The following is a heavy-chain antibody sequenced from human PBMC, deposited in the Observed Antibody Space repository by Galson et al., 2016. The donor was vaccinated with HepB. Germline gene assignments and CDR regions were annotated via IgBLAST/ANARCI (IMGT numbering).Heavy chain of an antibody. Sequence: SVKVSCKASGYTFIIYSMHWVRQAPGQRLEWMGWINAGNGKTKYAQKFQGRVTITRDTSASTAYMDLSSLRSEDTAVYYCARGGGPSDTLTGYYSPWGQGTLVTVSS. CDR1: GYTFIIYS. D-gene: IGHD3-9*01. CDR2: INAGNGKT. CDR3: ARGGGPSDTLTGYYSP. J-gene: IGHJ5*02. V-gene: IGHV1-3*01.